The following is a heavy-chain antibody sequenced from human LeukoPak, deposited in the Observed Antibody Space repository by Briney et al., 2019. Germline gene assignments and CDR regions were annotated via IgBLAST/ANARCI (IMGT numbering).Heavy chain of an antibody. CDR3: AAHDSSGYYKPLDY. Sequence: SLRLSCAASGFTFDDYAMHWVRQAPGKGLEWVSGISWNSGSIGYADSVKGRFTISRDNAKNSLYLQMNSLRAEDTALYYCAAHDSSGYYKPLDYWGQGTLVTVSS. CDR2: ISWNSGSI. D-gene: IGHD3-22*01. V-gene: IGHV3-9*01. J-gene: IGHJ4*02. CDR1: GFTFDDYA.